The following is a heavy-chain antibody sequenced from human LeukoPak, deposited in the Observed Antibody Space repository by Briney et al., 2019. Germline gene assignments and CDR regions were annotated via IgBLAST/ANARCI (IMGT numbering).Heavy chain of an antibody. D-gene: IGHD3-16*02. CDR3: ARTMITFGGVIVLLFDY. Sequence: RASVKVSCKASGYTFTSYAMHWVRQAPGQRLEWMGWINAGNGNTKYSQKFQGRVTITRDTSASTAYMELSSPRSEDTAVYYRARTMITFGGVIVLLFDYWGQGTLVTVSS. CDR2: INAGNGNT. CDR1: GYTFTSYA. J-gene: IGHJ4*02. V-gene: IGHV1-3*01.